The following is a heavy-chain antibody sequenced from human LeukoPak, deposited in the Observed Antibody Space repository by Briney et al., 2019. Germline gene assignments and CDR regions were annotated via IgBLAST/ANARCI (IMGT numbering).Heavy chain of an antibody. CDR3: VRDSSGWSVNFDY. J-gene: IGHJ4*02. CDR1: GFTFSSYS. D-gene: IGHD6-19*01. Sequence: GGSLRLSCAASGFTFSSYSMNWVRQAPGKGLEWVSSISSSSSYIYYADSVKGRFTISRDNAKNSLYLQMNSLRAEDTAVYYCVRDSSGWSVNFDYWGQGTLVTVSS. CDR2: ISSSSSYI. V-gene: IGHV3-21*01.